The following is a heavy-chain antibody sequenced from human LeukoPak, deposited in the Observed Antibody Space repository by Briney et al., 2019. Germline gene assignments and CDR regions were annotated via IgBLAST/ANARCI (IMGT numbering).Heavy chain of an antibody. CDR1: GFTFSSYG. J-gene: IGHJ4*02. CDR3: ARGMKVVVAAIAFDY. Sequence: PGRSLRLSCAASGFTFSSYGMHWVRQAPGKGLEWVAVIWYDGSNKYYADSVKGRFTISRDNSKNTLYLQMNSLRAEDTAVYYCARGMKVVVAAIAFDYWGQGTLVTVSS. CDR2: IWYDGSNK. V-gene: IGHV3-33*01. D-gene: IGHD2-15*01.